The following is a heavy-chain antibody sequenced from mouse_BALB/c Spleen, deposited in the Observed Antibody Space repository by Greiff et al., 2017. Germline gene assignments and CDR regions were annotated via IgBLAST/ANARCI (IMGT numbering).Heavy chain of an antibody. CDR2: INPSTGYT. Sequence: VQLQQSGAELAKPGASVKMSCKASGYTFTSYWMHWVKQRPGQGLEWIGYINPSTGYTEYNQKFKDKATLTADKSSSTAYMQLSSLTSEDSAVYYCARDGSSYWFADWGQGTLVTVSA. J-gene: IGHJ3*01. CDR3: ARDGSSYWFAD. D-gene: IGHD1-1*01. CDR1: GYTFTSYW. V-gene: IGHV1-7*01.